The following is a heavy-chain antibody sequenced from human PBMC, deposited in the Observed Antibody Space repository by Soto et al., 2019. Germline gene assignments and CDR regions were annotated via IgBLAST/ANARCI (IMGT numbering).Heavy chain of an antibody. CDR1: GFSLSTSGVG. CDR2: IYWDDDK. V-gene: IGHV2-5*02. D-gene: IGHD3-3*01. CDR3: AHTYYDFWSGYYYGMDV. J-gene: IGHJ6*02. Sequence: QITLKESGPPLVKPTQTLTLTCTFSGFSLSTSGVGVGWIRQPPGKALEWLALIYWDDDKLYSPSLKSRLTITKDTYKNQVVLTITNIDPEDTATYYCAHTYYDFWSGYYYGMDVWGQGNTVTVSS.